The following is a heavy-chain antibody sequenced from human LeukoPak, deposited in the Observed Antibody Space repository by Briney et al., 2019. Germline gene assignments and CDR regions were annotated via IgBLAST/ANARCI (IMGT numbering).Heavy chain of an antibody. CDR2: INHSGST. Sequence: SETLSLTCAVYGGSFSGYYWSWIRQPPGKGLEWIGEINHSGSTNYNPSLKSRVTISVDTSKNQFSLKLCSVTAADTAVYYCARGKVDELGYCSSTSCYELDYWGQGTLVTVSS. CDR1: GGSFSGYY. J-gene: IGHJ4*02. V-gene: IGHV4-34*01. D-gene: IGHD2-2*01. CDR3: ARGKVDELGYCSSTSCYELDY.